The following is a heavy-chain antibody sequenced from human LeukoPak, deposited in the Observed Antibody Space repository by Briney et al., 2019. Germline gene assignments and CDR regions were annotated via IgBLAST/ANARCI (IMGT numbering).Heavy chain of an antibody. J-gene: IGHJ6*03. CDR3: ARGRCSGGSCYSARYYYYYYMDV. CDR2: IYSDNT. V-gene: IGHV3-53*01. D-gene: IGHD2-15*01. CDR1: GFTVSTNS. Sequence: GGSLRLSCTVSGFTVSTNSMSWVRQAPGKGLEWVSFIYSDNTHYSDSVKGRFTISRDNSKNTLYLQMNSLRAEDTAVYYCARGRCSGGSCYSARYYYYYYMDVWGKGTTVTVSS.